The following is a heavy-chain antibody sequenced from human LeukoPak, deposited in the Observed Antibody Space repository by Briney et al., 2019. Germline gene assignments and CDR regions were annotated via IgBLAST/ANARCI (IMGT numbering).Heavy chain of an antibody. CDR3: ARYYYDGSGYYPPRELYYFDY. V-gene: IGHV4-59*01. CDR2: IYYSGST. J-gene: IGHJ4*02. Sequence: SETLSLTCTVSGGSISSYYWSWIRRPPGKGLEWIGYIYYSGSTNNNPSLKSRVTISVDTSKNQFSLKLSSVTAADTAVYYCARYYYDGSGYYPPRELYYFDYWGQGTLVTVSS. CDR1: GGSISSYY. D-gene: IGHD3-22*01.